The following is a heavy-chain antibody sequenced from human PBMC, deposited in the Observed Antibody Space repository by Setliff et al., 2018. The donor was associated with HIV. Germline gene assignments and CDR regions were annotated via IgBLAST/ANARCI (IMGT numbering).Heavy chain of an antibody. CDR1: GYTFTSYY. V-gene: IGHV1-46*01. J-gene: IGHJ3*02. D-gene: IGHD2-15*01. Sequence: ASVKVSCKASGYTFTSYYMHWVRQAPGQGLEWMGIINPSGGSTSYAQKFQGRVTMTRDTSTSTVYMELSSLRSEDTAVYYCARDRNVVVVAVYAFDIWGQGTMVTVSS. CDR2: INPSGGST. CDR3: ARDRNVVVVAVYAFDI.